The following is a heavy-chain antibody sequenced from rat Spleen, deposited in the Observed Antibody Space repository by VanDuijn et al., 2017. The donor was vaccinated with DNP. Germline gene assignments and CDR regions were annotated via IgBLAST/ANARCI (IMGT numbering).Heavy chain of an antibody. CDR2: ISYDGGNT. CDR1: GFTFSDYY. J-gene: IGHJ2*01. D-gene: IGHD1-3*01. CDR3: TTLNSGTYDS. V-gene: IGHV5-20*01. Sequence: EVQLVESGGGLVQPGRALKLSCAASGFTFSDYYMAWVRQPPTKGLEWVASISYDGGNTYYRDSVKGRFTISRDNEKSSLYLHMDSLRSEDTATYYCTTLNSGTYDSWGQGVMVTVSS.